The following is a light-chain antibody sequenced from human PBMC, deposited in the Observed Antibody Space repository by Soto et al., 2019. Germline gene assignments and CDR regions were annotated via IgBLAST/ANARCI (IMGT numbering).Light chain of an antibody. CDR1: SSDVGGYNY. CDR3: SSSAGSNIP. V-gene: IGLV2-8*01. J-gene: IGLJ1*01. CDR2: EVN. Sequence: QSALTQPPSASGSPGQSVTISCTGTSSDVGGYNYVSWYQQHPGKAPKHMIYEVNKRPSGVPDRFSASKSGNTASLTVSGLQAEDEADYYCSSSAGSNIPFGTGTQVTVL.